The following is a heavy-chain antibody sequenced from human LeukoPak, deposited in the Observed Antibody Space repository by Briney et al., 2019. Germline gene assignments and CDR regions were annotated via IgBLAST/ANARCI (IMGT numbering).Heavy chain of an antibody. CDR3: ARAYSSSWFWFDP. D-gene: IGHD6-13*01. CDR1: GYTFTSYY. CDR2: ISPSGGST. Sequence: ASVKVSCKASGYTFTSYYMHWVRQAPGQGLEWMGIISPSGGSTSYAQKLQGRVTMTTDTSTSTAYMELRSLRSDDTAVYYCARAYSSSWFWFDPWGQGTLVTVSS. V-gene: IGHV1-46*01. J-gene: IGHJ5*02.